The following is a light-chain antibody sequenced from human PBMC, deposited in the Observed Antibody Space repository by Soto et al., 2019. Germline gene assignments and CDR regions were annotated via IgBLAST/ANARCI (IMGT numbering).Light chain of an antibody. V-gene: IGKV1-5*01. Sequence: DIQMTHSPSTLSAYLGDRVTITCRASQSISSWLAWYQQKPGKAPQYLIQAASILQSGVPSRFSGSGSGTEFILTINNLQPEDFASYFCLQVYSFPRTFGLGTKVDIK. J-gene: IGKJ1*01. CDR1: QSISSW. CDR3: LQVYSFPRT. CDR2: AAS.